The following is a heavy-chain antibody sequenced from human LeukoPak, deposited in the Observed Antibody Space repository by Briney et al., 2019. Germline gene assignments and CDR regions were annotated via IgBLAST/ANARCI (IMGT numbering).Heavy chain of an antibody. Sequence: GGSLRLSCAASGFTFSNAWMSWVRQAPGKGLEWVGRIKSKTDGGTTDYAAPVKGRFTISRDDSKNTLYLQMNSLKTEDTAVYYCTTDSLTGVDTAMPKIDYWGQGTLVTVSS. CDR2: IKSKTDGGTT. V-gene: IGHV3-15*01. CDR3: TTDSLTGVDTAMPKIDY. J-gene: IGHJ4*02. D-gene: IGHD5-18*01. CDR1: GFTFSNAW.